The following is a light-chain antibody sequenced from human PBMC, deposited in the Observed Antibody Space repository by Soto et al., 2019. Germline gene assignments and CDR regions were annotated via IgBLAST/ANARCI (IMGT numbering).Light chain of an antibody. J-gene: IGKJ1*01. CDR1: QSVRSN. V-gene: IGKV3-15*01. Sequence: EIVMTQSPATLSVSPGERATLSCGASQSVRSNLAWYQQKPGQAPRLLIYGASIRATDIPARFSGSGSGTEFTLTISSLQSEDFAFYYCQQYNNWPPWTFGQGTKVDIK. CDR3: QQYNNWPPWT. CDR2: GAS.